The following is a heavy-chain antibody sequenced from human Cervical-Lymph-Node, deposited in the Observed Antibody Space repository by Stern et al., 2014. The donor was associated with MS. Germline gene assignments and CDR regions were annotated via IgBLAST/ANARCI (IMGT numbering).Heavy chain of an antibody. V-gene: IGHV3-30*04. CDR1: GFTFSTFA. D-gene: IGHD3/OR15-3a*01. CDR2: ISNDGNHK. Sequence: QVQLLESGGGVGQPGRPLRLTCAASGFTFSTFAMHWVRQAPGKGLEWVAVISNDGNHKDYGDSVKGRFTISRDNPKKTVFLQMDSLRTEDTAVYYCARGPWTGRHGDSWGQGTLVSVSS. J-gene: IGHJ4*02. CDR3: ARGPWTGRHGDS.